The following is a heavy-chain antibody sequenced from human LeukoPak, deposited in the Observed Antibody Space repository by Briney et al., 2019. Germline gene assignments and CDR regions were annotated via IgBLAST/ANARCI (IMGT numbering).Heavy chain of an antibody. Sequence: GGSLRLSCAAAGFTFSSYAMSWVRQAPGKGLDWVSAFSGSGNSTYYADSVKGRFTISRDNSKNTLYLQVNSLRAEDTAVYYCAKDLYDSSSYIQYYFDCWGQGTLVTVSS. CDR2: FSGSGNST. D-gene: IGHD3-22*01. CDR3: AKDLYDSSSYIQYYFDC. J-gene: IGHJ4*02. CDR1: GFTFSSYA. V-gene: IGHV3-23*01.